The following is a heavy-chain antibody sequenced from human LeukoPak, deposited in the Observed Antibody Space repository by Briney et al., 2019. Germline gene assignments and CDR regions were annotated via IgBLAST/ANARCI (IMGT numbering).Heavy chain of an antibody. V-gene: IGHV4-59*01. CDR1: GASISSDY. Sequence: PSETLSLTCSVYGASISSDYWSWIRQPPGKGLEWIGCIYYTGRTSYNPSLKSRVTISVDTSKNQFSLQLNSVTAADTAVYYCARTPRRYSSTWSLGYFDYWGQGTLVTVSS. D-gene: IGHD6-13*01. CDR3: ARTPRRYSSTWSLGYFDY. CDR2: IYYTGRT. J-gene: IGHJ4*02.